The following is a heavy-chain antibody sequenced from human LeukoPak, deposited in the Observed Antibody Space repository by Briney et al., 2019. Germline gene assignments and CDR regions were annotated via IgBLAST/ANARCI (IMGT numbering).Heavy chain of an antibody. J-gene: IGHJ4*02. V-gene: IGHV4-39*07. CDR3: ASQGPFDY. CDR1: GGSISSSSYY. CDR2: IYYSGST. Sequence: NASETLSLTCTVSGGSISSSSYYWGWIRQPPGKGLEWIGSIYYSGSTYYNPSLKSRVTISVDTSKNQLSLKLSSVTAADTAVYYCASQGPFDYWGQGTLVTVSS.